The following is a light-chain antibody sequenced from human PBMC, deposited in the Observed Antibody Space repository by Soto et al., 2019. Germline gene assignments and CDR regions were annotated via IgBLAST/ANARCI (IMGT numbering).Light chain of an antibody. CDR3: HSYDSSLSGSV. Sequence: QSVLTQPPSVSGAPGQRVTISCTGCSSNIGADYDVHWYRQLPGTAPKLLIYGNNNRPSGVPERFSASKSGTSASLAITGLQAEDEADYYCHSYDSSLSGSVFGGGTKVTVL. CDR1: SSNIGADYD. J-gene: IGLJ3*02. CDR2: GNN. V-gene: IGLV1-40*01.